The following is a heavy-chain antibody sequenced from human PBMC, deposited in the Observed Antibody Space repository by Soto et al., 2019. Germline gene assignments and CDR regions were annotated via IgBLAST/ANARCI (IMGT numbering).Heavy chain of an antibody. V-gene: IGHV1-2*02. Sequence: EASVKVSCKASGYTFTGYYMHWVLQAPGQGLEWMGWINPNSGGTNYAQKFQGRVTMTRDTSISTAYMELSRLRSDDTAVYYCARDHCSSTSCYGKIDYWGQGTLVTVSS. D-gene: IGHD2-2*01. J-gene: IGHJ4*02. CDR2: INPNSGGT. CDR3: ARDHCSSTSCYGKIDY. CDR1: GYTFTGYY.